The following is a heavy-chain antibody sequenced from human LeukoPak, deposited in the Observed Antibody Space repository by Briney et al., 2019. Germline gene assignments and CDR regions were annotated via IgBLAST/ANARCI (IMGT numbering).Heavy chain of an antibody. J-gene: IGHJ4*02. V-gene: IGHV3-7*01. CDR1: GFTFSSYW. CDR3: ARDRYDILTAHDY. CDR2: IKQDGSEK. Sequence: GGSLRLSCAASGFTFSSYWMSWVRQAPGKGLEWVANIKQDGSEKYYVDSVKGRFTISRDNAKNSLYLHMNSLRAEDTAVYYCARDRYDILTAHDYWGQGTLVTVSS. D-gene: IGHD3-9*01.